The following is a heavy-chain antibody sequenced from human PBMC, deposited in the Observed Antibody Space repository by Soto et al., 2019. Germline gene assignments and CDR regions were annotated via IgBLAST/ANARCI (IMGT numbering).Heavy chain of an antibody. J-gene: IGHJ4*02. Sequence: QVQLVQSGAEVKKPGSSVKVSCKTSGGTLSNYAISWPRQAPGQGPEWMGSIIPIFDTANYAQKFQGRVTITADESTSTVYMELSSLRSEDTAVYYCAREGVDSDVVTFFDYWGQGTLVTVSS. V-gene: IGHV1-69*15. CDR3: AREGVDSDVVTFFDY. CDR1: GGTLSNYA. CDR2: IIPIFDTA. D-gene: IGHD5-18*01.